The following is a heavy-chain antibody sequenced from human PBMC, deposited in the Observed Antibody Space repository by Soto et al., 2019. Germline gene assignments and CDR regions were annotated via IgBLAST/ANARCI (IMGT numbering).Heavy chain of an antibody. CDR2: ISGSGGST. D-gene: IGHD6-13*01. Sequence: GGSLRLSCAASGFTFSSYAMSWVRQAPGKGLEWVSAISGSGGSTYYADSVKGRFTISRDNSKNTLYLQMNSLRAEDTAVYYCAKDHQKVPRIAAAESYYYYGMDVWGQGTTVTVSS. CDR3: AKDHQKVPRIAAAESYYYYGMDV. J-gene: IGHJ6*02. V-gene: IGHV3-23*01. CDR1: GFTFSSYA.